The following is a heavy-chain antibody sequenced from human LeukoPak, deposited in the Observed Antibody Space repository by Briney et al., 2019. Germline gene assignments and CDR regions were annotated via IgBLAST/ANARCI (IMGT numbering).Heavy chain of an antibody. CDR3: ARVTTNGYFEY. J-gene: IGHJ4*02. CDR2: IKFDESEK. D-gene: IGHD1-1*01. Sequence: GGSLRLSCAASGFTFSSYWRSWVRQAPGKGLEWVASIKFDESEKHYMDSVKGRFTISRDTAKNSQYLQMNSLRVEDTAVYFCARVTTNGYFEYWGQGSLVTVSP. CDR1: GFTFSSYW. V-gene: IGHV3-7*04.